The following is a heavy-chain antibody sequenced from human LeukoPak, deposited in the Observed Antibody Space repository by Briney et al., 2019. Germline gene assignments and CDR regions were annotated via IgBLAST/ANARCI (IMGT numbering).Heavy chain of an antibody. CDR1: GGSISSYY. V-gene: IGHV4-59*01. CDR2: IYYSGST. J-gene: IGHJ6*02. Sequence: SETLSLTCTVSGGSISSYYWSWNRQPPGKGLEWIGYIYYSGSTNYNPSLKSRVTISVDTSKNQFSLKLSSVTAADTAVYYCAGYYYGMDVWGQGTTVTVSS. CDR3: AGYYYGMDV.